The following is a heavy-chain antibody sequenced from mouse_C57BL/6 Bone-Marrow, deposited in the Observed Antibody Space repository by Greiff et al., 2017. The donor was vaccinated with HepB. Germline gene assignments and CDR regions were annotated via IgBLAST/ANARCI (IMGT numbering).Heavy chain of an antibody. D-gene: IGHD1-1*01. J-gene: IGHJ1*03. CDR3: ARHLYYYGSSYWYFDV. CDR1: GYTFTDYY. Sequence: QVQLKQSGAELVKPGASVKISCKASGYTFTDYYINWVKQRPGQGLEWIGKIGPGSGSTYYNEKFKGKATLTADKPSSTAYMQLSSLTSEDSAVYFCARHLYYYGSSYWYFDVWGTGTTVTVSS. V-gene: IGHV1-77*01. CDR2: IGPGSGST.